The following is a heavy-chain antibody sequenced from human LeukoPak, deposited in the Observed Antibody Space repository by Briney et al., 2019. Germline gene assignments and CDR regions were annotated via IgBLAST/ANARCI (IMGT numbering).Heavy chain of an antibody. V-gene: IGHV3-23*01. D-gene: IGHD1-1*01. J-gene: IGHJ3*02. CDR3: AKANSTGWDAFDI. CDR2: ISGYTGST. CDR1: GLTFSSHA. Sequence: GGSLRLSCAASGLTFSSHAMSWVRQAPGKGLEWVSAISGYTGSTFYADSVKGRFTISRDNSKNTLYLQMNSLRAEDTAVYFCAKANSTGWDAFDIWGPGTVATVSS.